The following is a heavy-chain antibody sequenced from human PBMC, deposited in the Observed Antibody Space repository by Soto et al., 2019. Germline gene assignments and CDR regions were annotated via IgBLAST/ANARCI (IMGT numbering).Heavy chain of an antibody. CDR3: ARLPKGSMVTS. D-gene: IGHD2-21*02. V-gene: IGHV3-48*02. CDR2: ITSSGDSI. J-gene: IGHJ4*02. CDR1: GFRFGEHS. Sequence: GGSLRLSCAASGFRFGEHSMNWVRQAPGKGLEWLSYITSSGDSIYYADSVKGRFTVSRDNAKNSLFLHMNSLRDDGTAVYYCARLPKGSMVTSWGQGTLVTVSS.